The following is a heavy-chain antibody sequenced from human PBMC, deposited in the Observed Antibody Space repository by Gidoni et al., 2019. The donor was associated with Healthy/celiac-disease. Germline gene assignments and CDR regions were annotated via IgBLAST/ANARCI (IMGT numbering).Heavy chain of an antibody. CDR2: IYYSGST. D-gene: IGHD6-13*01. J-gene: IGHJ4*02. CDR1: GGSISSSSYY. V-gene: IGHV4-39*01. Sequence: QLQLQESGPGLVKPSETLSLTCTVSGGSISSSSYYWGWIRQPPGKGLEWIGSIYYSGSTYYNPSLKSRVTISVDTSKNQFSLKLSSVTAADTAVYYCAQGIAAAGSMATPCWWGQGTLVTVSS. CDR3: AQGIAAAGSMATPCW.